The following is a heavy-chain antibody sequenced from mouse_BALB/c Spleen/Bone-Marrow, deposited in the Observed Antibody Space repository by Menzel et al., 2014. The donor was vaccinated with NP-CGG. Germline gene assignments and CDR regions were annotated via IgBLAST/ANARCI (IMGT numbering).Heavy chain of an antibody. J-gene: IGHJ2*01. V-gene: IGHV1-67*01. Sequence: VKLQESGPEVVRPGVSVKLSCKVSGYTFTAYAMHWVKRSHAESLEWIGLISTYSGNTHYNQDFKGKATMTVDKSSSTAYMELARLTSEDSAIYYCARNFYGSSYFDYWGQGTTLTVSS. CDR3: ARNFYGSSYFDY. CDR1: GYTFTAYA. CDR2: ISTYSGNT. D-gene: IGHD1-1*01.